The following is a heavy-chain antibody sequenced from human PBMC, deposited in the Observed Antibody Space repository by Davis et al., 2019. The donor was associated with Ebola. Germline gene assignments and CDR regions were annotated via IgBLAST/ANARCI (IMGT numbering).Heavy chain of an antibody. V-gene: IGHV1-46*01. CDR3: ARSMIGGYSGYDYYYYYGMDV. J-gene: IGHJ6*02. CDR1: GYTFTSYY. CDR2: INPSGGST. Sequence: ASVKVSCKASGYTFTSYYMHWVRQAPGRGLEWMGIINPSGGSTSYAQKFQGRVTMTRDTSTRTVYMELSSLRSEDTAVYYCARSMIGGYSGYDYYYYYGMDVWGQGTTVTVSS. D-gene: IGHD5-12*01.